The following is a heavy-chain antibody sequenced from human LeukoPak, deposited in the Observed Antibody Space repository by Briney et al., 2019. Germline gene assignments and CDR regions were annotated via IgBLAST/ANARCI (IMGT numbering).Heavy chain of an antibody. CDR1: GGSISSNY. CDR2: IYDSGTT. D-gene: IGHD6-19*01. Sequence: SETLSLTCTVSGGSISSNYWSWIRQPPGKGLEWIGYIYDSGTTNYNPSLKSRATISEDMSKNQFSLKVRSVTAADTAVYYCARSTGGWSYFDHWGQGILVTVSS. J-gene: IGHJ4*02. V-gene: IGHV4-59*01. CDR3: ARSTGGWSYFDH.